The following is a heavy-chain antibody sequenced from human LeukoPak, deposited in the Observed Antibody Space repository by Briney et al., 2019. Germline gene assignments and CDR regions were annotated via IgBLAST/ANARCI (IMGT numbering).Heavy chain of an antibody. D-gene: IGHD3-9*01. CDR1: GFTVSSNY. J-gene: IGHJ6*02. CDR2: IYSGGST. V-gene: IGHV3-66*01. Sequence: GGSLRLSCAASGFTVSSNYMSWVRQAPGKGLERVSVIYSGGSTYYADSVKGRFTISRDNSKNTLYLQMNSLRAEDTAVYYCARNRAVLRYFDWLPFDLDYYYYYGMDVWGQGTTVTVSS. CDR3: ARNRAVLRYFDWLPFDLDYYYYYGMDV.